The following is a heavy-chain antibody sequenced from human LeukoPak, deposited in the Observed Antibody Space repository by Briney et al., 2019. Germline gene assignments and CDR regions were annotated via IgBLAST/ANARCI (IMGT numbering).Heavy chain of an antibody. D-gene: IGHD3-9*01. Sequence: SETLSLTCTVSGYSISSGYYWGWIRQPPGKGLEWIGSIYYSGSTYYNPSLKSRVTISVDTSKNQFSLKLSSVTAADTAVYYCARGLDYDILTGYYNYFDYWGQGTLVTVSS. V-gene: IGHV4-38-2*02. CDR3: ARGLDYDILTGYYNYFDY. CDR1: GYSISSGYY. CDR2: IYYSGST. J-gene: IGHJ4*02.